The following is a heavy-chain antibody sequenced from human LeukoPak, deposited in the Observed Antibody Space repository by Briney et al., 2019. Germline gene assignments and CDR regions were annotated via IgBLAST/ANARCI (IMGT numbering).Heavy chain of an antibody. CDR1: GFTFSSYE. V-gene: IGHV3-48*03. D-gene: IGHD2-21*02. CDR3: ARLCGGDCYSGLDY. Sequence: GGSLRLSCAASGFTFSSYEMNWVRQAPGRGLEYLSYISSGSSTISYADSVKGRFTISRDNAKNSLYLQMNRLRAEDTAVYYCARLCGGDCYSGLDYWGQGTLVTVSS. J-gene: IGHJ4*02. CDR2: ISSGSSTI.